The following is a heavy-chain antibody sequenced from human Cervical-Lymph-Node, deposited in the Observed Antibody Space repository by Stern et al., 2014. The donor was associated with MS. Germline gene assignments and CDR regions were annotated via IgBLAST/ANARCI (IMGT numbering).Heavy chain of an antibody. V-gene: IGHV4-31*03. J-gene: IGHJ4*02. CDR1: GDSIVTGSHY. CDR2: IYHTGST. CDR3: ARDSGYPDY. D-gene: IGHD3-22*01. Sequence: QVQLQESGPGLVKPSQSLSLTCTVSGDSIVTGSHYWSWIRQHPGQGLEWIGYIYHTGSTNYNPSLKSRVTLSIDTSKNQFSLNLSSVTGADTAVYYCARDSGYPDYWGQGTLVTVSS.